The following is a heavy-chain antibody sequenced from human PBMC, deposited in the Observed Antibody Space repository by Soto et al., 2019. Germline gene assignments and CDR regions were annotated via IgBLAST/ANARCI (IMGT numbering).Heavy chain of an antibody. CDR2: LSGSGVTI. Sequence: EVQLLESGGGLVQPGGSLRLSCAASGFTFSNYALNWVRQAPGKGLEWVSGLSGSGVTIYYADSVRGRFTISRDNSKNKLYLQMNSLRAEDTAVYYGAKAPASWSGYYSGEKSYLDYWGQGTLVTVSS. CDR3: AKAPASWSGYYSGEKSYLDY. V-gene: IGHV3-23*01. CDR1: GFTFSNYA. J-gene: IGHJ4*02. D-gene: IGHD3-3*01.